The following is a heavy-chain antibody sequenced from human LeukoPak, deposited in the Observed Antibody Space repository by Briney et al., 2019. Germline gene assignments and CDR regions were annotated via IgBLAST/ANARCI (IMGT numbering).Heavy chain of an antibody. J-gene: IGHJ6*03. Sequence: PGGSLRLSCAASGFTFDDYAMHWVRQAPGKGLEWVSLISWDGGSTYYADSVKGRFTISRDNAKNSLYLQMNSLRAEDTAVYYCARFDTSRSQLYYYYYYYMDVWGKGTTVTVSS. CDR3: ARFDTSRSQLYYYYYYYMDV. D-gene: IGHD2-2*01. CDR1: GFTFDDYA. CDR2: ISWDGGST. V-gene: IGHV3-43D*03.